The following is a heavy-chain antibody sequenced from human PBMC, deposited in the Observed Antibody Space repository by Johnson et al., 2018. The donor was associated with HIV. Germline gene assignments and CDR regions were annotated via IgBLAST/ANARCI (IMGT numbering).Heavy chain of an antibody. Sequence: EVQLVESGGGLVQPGGSLRLSCAASGFTFSSYWMHWVRQAPGKGLVWVSRINSDGSSTSYADSVKGRFTISRDNSKNTLYLQMNSLRAEDTAVYYCAKELAVAGTVGAFDIWGQGTMVTVSS. CDR1: GFTFSSYW. D-gene: IGHD6-19*01. CDR3: AKELAVAGTVGAFDI. J-gene: IGHJ3*02. V-gene: IGHV3-74*01. CDR2: INSDGSST.